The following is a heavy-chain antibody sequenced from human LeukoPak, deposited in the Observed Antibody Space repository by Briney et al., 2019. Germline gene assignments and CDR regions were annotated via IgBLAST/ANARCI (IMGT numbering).Heavy chain of an antibody. CDR2: IYSDGNT. Sequence: GGSLRLSCAASGFTVSRKYLSWVRQAPGKGLEWVSVIYSDGNTHYAESVKGRFTISRDDSKNTVYLQMNSLRAEDTAVYYCARDYMSDWRFDYWGQGTLVTVSS. CDR1: GFTVSRKY. V-gene: IGHV3-53*01. CDR3: ARDYMSDWRFDY. J-gene: IGHJ4*02. D-gene: IGHD2-21*02.